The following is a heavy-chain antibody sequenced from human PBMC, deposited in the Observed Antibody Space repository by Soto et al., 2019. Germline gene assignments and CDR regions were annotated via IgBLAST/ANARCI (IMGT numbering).Heavy chain of an antibody. V-gene: IGHV3-23*01. CDR1: GFTFSSYA. CDR2: MSASSHDT. Sequence: GVSMRLSCDASGFTFSSYAMGWVRQAPGKGLEWVSTMSASSHDTYYADSVKGRFTISRDNSKNTLYVQMNSLRSEDTAIYYCAKFRITMARGVTIDSWDKRTLVTISS. J-gene: IGHJ4*02. CDR3: AKFRITMARGVTIDS. D-gene: IGHD3-10*01.